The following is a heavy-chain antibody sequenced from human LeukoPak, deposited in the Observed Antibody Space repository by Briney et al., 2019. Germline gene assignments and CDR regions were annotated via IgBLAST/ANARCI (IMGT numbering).Heavy chain of an antibody. CDR2: MNPNSGNT. CDR1: GYTFTSYD. D-gene: IGHD6-6*01. J-gene: IGHJ5*02. Sequence: ASVKVSCKASGYTFTSYDINWVRQATGQGLEWMGWMNPNSGNTDYAQKFQGRVTMTRNTSISTAYMELSSLRSEDTAVYYCARGGTIAARGGNWFDPWGQGTLVTVSS. CDR3: ARGGTIAARGGNWFDP. V-gene: IGHV1-8*01.